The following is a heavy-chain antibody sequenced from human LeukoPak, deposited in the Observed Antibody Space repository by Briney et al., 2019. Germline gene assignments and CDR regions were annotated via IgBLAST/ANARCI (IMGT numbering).Heavy chain of an antibody. CDR3: ARDRTARIAAAGMTWFDP. CDR1: GYTFTSYG. Sequence: ASVKVSCKASGYTFTSYGISWVRQAHGQGLEWMGWISAYNGNTNYAQKLQGRVTMTTDTSTSTAYMELRSLRSDDTAVYYCARDRTARIAAAGMTWFDPWGQGTLVTVSS. J-gene: IGHJ5*02. D-gene: IGHD6-13*01. V-gene: IGHV1-18*01. CDR2: ISAYNGNT.